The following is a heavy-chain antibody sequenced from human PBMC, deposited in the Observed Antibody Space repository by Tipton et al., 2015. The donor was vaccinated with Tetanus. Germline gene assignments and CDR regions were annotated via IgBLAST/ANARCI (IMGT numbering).Heavy chain of an antibody. CDR1: GGSISSTDYY. D-gene: IGHD5-12*01. Sequence: TLSLTCSVSGGSISSTDYYWSWIRQPPGKGLEWIGYMYHSGQAYYNSSLKSRVVILVDTSKYQFSLKLSSVTAADTAVYYCARYSIVATSNNWFDPWGQGTLDTVSS. V-gene: IGHV4-30-4*01. CDR2: MYHSGQA. J-gene: IGHJ5*02. CDR3: ARYSIVATSNNWFDP.